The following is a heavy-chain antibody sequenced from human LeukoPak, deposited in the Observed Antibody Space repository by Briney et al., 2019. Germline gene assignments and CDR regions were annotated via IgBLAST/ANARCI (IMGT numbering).Heavy chain of an antibody. CDR3: ARGRDGSGSRFDY. D-gene: IGHD3-10*01. V-gene: IGHV4-59*01. CDR1: GGSISSYY. Sequence: SETLSLTCTVSGGSISSYYWSWIRQPPGKGLEWIGCIYYSGSTNYNPSLKSRVTISVDTSKNQFSLKLSSVTAADTAVYYCARGRDGSGSRFDYWGQGTLVTVSS. J-gene: IGHJ4*02. CDR2: IYYSGST.